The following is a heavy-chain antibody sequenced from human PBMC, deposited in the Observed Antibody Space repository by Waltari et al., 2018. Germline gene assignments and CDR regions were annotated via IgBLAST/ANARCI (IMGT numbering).Heavy chain of an antibody. J-gene: IGHJ6*02. CDR2: IYYSGST. CDR1: GGSIRSSSYY. Sequence: QLKLQESGPGLVKPSETLSLTCTVSGGSIRSSSYYWGWIRQPPGKGLEWIGSIYYSGSTYYNPSLKSRVTISVDTSKNQFSLKLSSVTAADTAVYYCAISSGWYKYYYGMDVWGQGTTVTVSS. CDR3: AISSGWYKYYYGMDV. V-gene: IGHV4-39*07. D-gene: IGHD6-19*01.